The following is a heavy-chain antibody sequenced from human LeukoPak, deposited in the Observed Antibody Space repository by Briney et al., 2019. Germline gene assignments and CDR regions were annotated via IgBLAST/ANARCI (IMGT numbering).Heavy chain of an antibody. CDR1: GFTFSSYA. D-gene: IGHD3-10*01. V-gene: IGHV3-23*01. Sequence: GGSLRLSCVASGFTFSSYAMSWVRQAPGKGLEWVSVISNSGGSTFYADSVKGRFTTSRDNSKNTLYLQMNSLRAEDTAVYYCAKRASGSGTSLYYFDYWGQGTLVTVSS. CDR2: ISNSGGST. J-gene: IGHJ4*02. CDR3: AKRASGSGTSLYYFDY.